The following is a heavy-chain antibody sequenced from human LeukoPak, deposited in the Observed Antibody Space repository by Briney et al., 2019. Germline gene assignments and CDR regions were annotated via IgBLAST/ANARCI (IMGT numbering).Heavy chain of an antibody. CDR2: LYGPCGTT. J-gene: IGHJ4*02. CDR1: GLTFKSYS. D-gene: IGHD1/OR15-1a*01. CDR3: ARPRYPNSWNNFDS. V-gene: IGHV3-23*01. Sequence: GGSLTLLCGLSGLTFKSYSMRWLRQAPAKGRAWVSTLYGPCGTTYLPHSVKGRFTISRDNSKNTLYLQMNSLRAEDTAVYYCARPRYPNSWNNFDSWGQGTLVTVSS.